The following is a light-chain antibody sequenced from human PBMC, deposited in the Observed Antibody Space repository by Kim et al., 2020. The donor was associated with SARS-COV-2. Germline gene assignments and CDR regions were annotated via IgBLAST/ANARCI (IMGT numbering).Light chain of an antibody. Sequence: QPVLTQSSSASASLRSSVKLTCTLSSGHSSYIIAWHQQQPGKAPRYLMKLEGSGSYNKGSGVPDRFSGSNSGADRYLSISNLQSEDEADYYCESWDSNSPVLGGGTKLIVL. CDR3: ESWDSNSPV. J-gene: IGLJ3*02. CDR1: SGHSSYI. V-gene: IGLV4-60*03. CDR2: LEGSGSY.